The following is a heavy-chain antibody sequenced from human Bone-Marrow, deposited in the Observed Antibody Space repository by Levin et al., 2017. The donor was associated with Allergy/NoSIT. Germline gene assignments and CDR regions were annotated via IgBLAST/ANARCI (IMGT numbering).Heavy chain of an antibody. Sequence: ASVKVSCKVSGYSLAELSMHWVRQAPGKGLEWMGGFDPEDGEILYAQKFQGRVTMTDDGSSDTAYMELSSLRSEDTAVYYCATPSISTLADFWGDGFDVWGQGRLVTVSS. CDR2: FDPEDGEI. V-gene: IGHV1-24*01. J-gene: IGHJ4*02. D-gene: IGHD3/OR15-3a*01. CDR3: ATPSISTLADFWGDGFDV. CDR1: GYSLAELS.